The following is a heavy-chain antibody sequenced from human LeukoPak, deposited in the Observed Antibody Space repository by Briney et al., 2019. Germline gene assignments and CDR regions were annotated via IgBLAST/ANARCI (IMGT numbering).Heavy chain of an antibody. CDR1: GASITNYY. D-gene: IGHD3-3*01. Sequence: SETLSLTCSLSGASITNYYWSWIRQPPGKGLEWLGFVSYSGNSNNNPSLKSRVSIPVDPSRNRFSLKLTSVTAADTAVYYCARGGGAPGVFGVTSVPYFYYYMDVWGKGTTVIVSS. CDR3: ARGGGAPGVFGVTSVPYFYYYMDV. V-gene: IGHV4-59*01. CDR2: VSYSGNS. J-gene: IGHJ6*03.